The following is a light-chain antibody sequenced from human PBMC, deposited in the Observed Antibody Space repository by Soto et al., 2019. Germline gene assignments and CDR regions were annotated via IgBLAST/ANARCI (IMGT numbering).Light chain of an antibody. CDR2: SHN. V-gene: IGLV1-44*01. J-gene: IGLJ2*01. CDR3: AAWDDSLNGHVI. CDR1: SSNIGSNA. Sequence: QSVLTQPPSASGTPGQRVTISCSGSSSNIGSNAVNWYQHLPGAAPRLLIYSHNQRPSGVPDRFSGSKSGTSASLAIGGLQSEDEADYYCAAWDDSLNGHVIFGGGTKLTVL.